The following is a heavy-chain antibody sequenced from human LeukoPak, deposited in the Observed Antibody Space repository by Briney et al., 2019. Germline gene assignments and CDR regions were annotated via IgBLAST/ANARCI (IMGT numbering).Heavy chain of an antibody. CDR3: AKDILGISVDTAMDHYFDY. J-gene: IGHJ4*02. CDR2: ISWNSGSI. D-gene: IGHD5-18*01. V-gene: IGHV3-9*01. Sequence: GGSLRLSCAASGFTFDDYAMHWVRQAPGKGLEWVSGISWNSGSIGYVDSVKGRFTISRDNAKNSLYLQMNSLRAEDTALYYCAKDILGISVDTAMDHYFDYWGQGTLVTVSS. CDR1: GFTFDDYA.